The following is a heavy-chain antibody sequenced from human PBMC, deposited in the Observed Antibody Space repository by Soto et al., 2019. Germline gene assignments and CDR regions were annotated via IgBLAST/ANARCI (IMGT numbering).Heavy chain of an antibody. CDR2: INHSGST. D-gene: IGHD3-3*01. CDR3: ARGKVTIFGVVIAYNYYYYYMDV. V-gene: IGHV4-34*01. CDR1: GGSFSGYY. Sequence: QVQLQQWGAGLLKPSETLSLTCAVYGGSFSGYYWSWIRQPPGKGLEWIGEINHSGSTNYNPSLKSRVTISVDTSKNQFSLKLSSVTAADTAVYYCARGKVTIFGVVIAYNYYYYYMDVWGKGTTVTVSS. J-gene: IGHJ6*03.